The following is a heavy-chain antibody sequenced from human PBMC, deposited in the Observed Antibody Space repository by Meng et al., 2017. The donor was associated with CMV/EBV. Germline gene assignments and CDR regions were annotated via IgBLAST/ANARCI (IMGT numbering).Heavy chain of an antibody. Sequence: ASVKVSCKASGYTFTSYGISWVRQAPGQGLEWMGWISAYNGNTNYAQKLQGRVTMTTDTSTSTAYMEPRSLRSDDTAVYYCAREGDCSSTSCPYYYYGMDVWGQGTTVTVSS. CDR3: AREGDCSSTSCPYYYYGMDV. J-gene: IGHJ6*02. V-gene: IGHV1-18*01. CDR2: ISAYNGNT. D-gene: IGHD2-2*01. CDR1: GYTFTSYG.